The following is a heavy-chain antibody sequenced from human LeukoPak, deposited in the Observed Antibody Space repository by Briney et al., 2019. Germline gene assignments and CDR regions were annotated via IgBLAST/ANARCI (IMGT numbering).Heavy chain of an antibody. J-gene: IGHJ4*02. CDR1: GFTFSTYA. CDR2: ILYDGNSK. D-gene: IGHD2-2*01. CDR3: ARGSPSWFDY. Sequence: GTSLRLSCAASGFTFSTYAMHWVRQAPGKGLEWVAVILYDGNSKYYADSVKGRFTISRDNSMNTLYLQMNSLSAEDTAVYYCARGSPSWFDYWGQGTLVTVSS. V-gene: IGHV3-30*03.